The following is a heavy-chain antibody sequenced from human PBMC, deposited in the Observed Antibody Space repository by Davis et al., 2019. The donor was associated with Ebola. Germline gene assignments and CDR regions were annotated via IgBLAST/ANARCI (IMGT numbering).Heavy chain of an antibody. D-gene: IGHD1-26*01. V-gene: IGHV3-21*04. Sequence: GESLKISCAASGFTFSSYSMNWVRQAPGKGLEWVSSISRSGTFIYYTDSLRGRFTISRDNSKNTLYLQMNGLRVEDTAIYYCAKDTSNIWFDIWGQGTNVTVSS. CDR2: ISRSGTFI. CDR3: AKDTSNIWFDI. CDR1: GFTFSSYS. J-gene: IGHJ3*02.